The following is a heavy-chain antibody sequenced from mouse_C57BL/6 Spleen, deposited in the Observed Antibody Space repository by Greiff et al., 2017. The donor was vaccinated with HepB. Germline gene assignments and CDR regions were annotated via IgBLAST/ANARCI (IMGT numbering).Heavy chain of an antibody. CDR2: ISYSGST. D-gene: IGHD1-1*01. CDR3: ARESYYGSSYIFDY. Sequence: VQLKESGPGMVKPSQSLSLTCTVTGYSITSGYDWHWIRHFPGNKLEWMGYISYSGSTNYNPSLQSRISITHDTSKNHFFLKLNSVTTEDTATYYCARESYYGSSYIFDYWGQGTTLTVSS. CDR1: GYSITSGYD. J-gene: IGHJ2*01. V-gene: IGHV3-1*01.